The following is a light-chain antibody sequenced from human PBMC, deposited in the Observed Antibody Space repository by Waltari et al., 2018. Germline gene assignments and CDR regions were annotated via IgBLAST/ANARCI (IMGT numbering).Light chain of an antibody. CDR1: ASNIGGYL. CDR3: ASWDDSLNGHWV. V-gene: IGLV1-44*01. J-gene: IGLJ3*02. CDR2: RSD. Sequence: QPVLTQPPSASGTPGQRLTISCSGTASNIGGYLVTWYQQLPGQAPKLLIYRSDQRPSGVPDRFSAAKTGTSASLAISGLQSEDEADYFCASWDDSLNGHWVFGGGTKVTVL.